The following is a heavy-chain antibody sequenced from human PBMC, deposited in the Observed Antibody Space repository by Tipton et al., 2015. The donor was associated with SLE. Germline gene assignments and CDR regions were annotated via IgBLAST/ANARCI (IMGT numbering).Heavy chain of an antibody. D-gene: IGHD2-15*01. CDR3: ALGSATPYYYGMDV. V-gene: IGHV4-34*01. J-gene: IGHJ6*02. CDR1: GGSFSGYY. Sequence: TLSLTCAVYGGSFSGYYWNWIRQPPGKGLEWIGEINHTGSTNYNPSLKSRVTISVDTSKNQFSLKVTSVTAADTAVYFCALGSATPYYYGMDVWGQGTTVTVSS. CDR2: INHTGST.